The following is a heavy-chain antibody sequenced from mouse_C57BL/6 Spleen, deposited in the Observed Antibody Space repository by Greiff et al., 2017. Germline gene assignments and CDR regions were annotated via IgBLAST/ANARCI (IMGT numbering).Heavy chain of an antibody. CDR3: ARWGTTGVATYFDY. D-gene: IGHD1-1*01. CDR1: GCSITSGYY. CDR2: ISYDGSN. J-gene: IGHJ2*01. V-gene: IGHV3-6*01. Sequence: VQLQQSGPGLVQPSQSLSLTCSVTGCSITSGYYWNWIRQFPGNKLEWMGYISYDGSNNYNPSLKNRISITRDTSKNQFFLKLNSVTTEDTATYYCARWGTTGVATYFDYWGQGTTLTVSS.